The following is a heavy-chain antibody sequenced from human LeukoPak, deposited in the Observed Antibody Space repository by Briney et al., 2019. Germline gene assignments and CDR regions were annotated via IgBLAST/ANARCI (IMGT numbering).Heavy chain of an antibody. J-gene: IGHJ4*02. CDR3: ARGRTLFWSGNGYYFDY. CDR2: INPSGGST. Sequence: ASVKVSCKASGYTFTSYYMHWVRQAPGQGLEWMGIINPSGGSTSYAQKFQGRVTMTRDTSTSTVYMELSSVTAADTAVYYCARGRTLFWSGNGYYFDYWGQGTLVTVSS. CDR1: GYTFTSYY. D-gene: IGHD3-3*01. V-gene: IGHV1-46*01.